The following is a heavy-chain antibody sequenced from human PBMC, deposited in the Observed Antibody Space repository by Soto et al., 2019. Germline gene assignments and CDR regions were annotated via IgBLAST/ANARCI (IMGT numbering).Heavy chain of an antibody. CDR3: ASSPNYGFWGGEPYYNGMDV. J-gene: IGHJ6*02. CDR1: GGSITSYH. CDR2: TSYTGNT. Sequence: SETLSLTCIVSGGSITSYHWSWIRQFPGKGLEWIAYTSYTGNTNYNPPLQSRVTISVDTSKNQFSLRLISVTAADTAVYFCASSPNYGFWGGEPYYNGMDVWGPGTTVTVSS. D-gene: IGHD3-3*01. V-gene: IGHV4-59*01.